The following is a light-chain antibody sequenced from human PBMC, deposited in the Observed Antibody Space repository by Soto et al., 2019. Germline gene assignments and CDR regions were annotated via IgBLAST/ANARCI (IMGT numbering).Light chain of an antibody. CDR1: DSNVGINF. CDR3: SSYAVTNIFV. J-gene: IGLJ1*01. Sequence: QSVLTQPPSASATPGQRVTISCSGSDSNVGINFVYWYQQLPGTAPKLLIYTNDQRPSGVPDRFSGSKSGSTASLTVSGLQAEDEAEYYCSSYAVTNIFVFGTGTKLTVL. CDR2: TND. V-gene: IGLV1-44*01.